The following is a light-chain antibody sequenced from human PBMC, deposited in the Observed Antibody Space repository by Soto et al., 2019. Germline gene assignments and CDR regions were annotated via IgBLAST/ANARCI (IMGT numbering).Light chain of an antibody. CDR3: QQSYSSPFT. V-gene: IGKV1-39*01. CDR1: QSISSH. CDR2: AAS. Sequence: GDRVTITCRASQSISSHLNWYQQKPGKAPKVLIYAASSLQGGVPSRFSGSGSGTDFTLTIKSLQPEDFATYYCQQSYSSPFTFGPGTKVDIK. J-gene: IGKJ3*01.